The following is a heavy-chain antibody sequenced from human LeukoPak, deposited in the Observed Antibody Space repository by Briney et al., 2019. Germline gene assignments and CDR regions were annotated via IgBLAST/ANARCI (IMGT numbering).Heavy chain of an antibody. CDR1: GGSISSYY. CDR3: ARDGSSSSKWYYGMDV. CDR2: IYTSGST. Sequence: SETLSLTCTVSGGSISSYYWSWIRQPAGKGLEWIGRIYTSGSTNYNPSLKSRVTMSVDTSKNQFSLKLSSVTAADTAVYYCARDGSSSSKWYYGMDVWGQGTTVTVSS. D-gene: IGHD6-6*01. J-gene: IGHJ6*02. V-gene: IGHV4-4*07.